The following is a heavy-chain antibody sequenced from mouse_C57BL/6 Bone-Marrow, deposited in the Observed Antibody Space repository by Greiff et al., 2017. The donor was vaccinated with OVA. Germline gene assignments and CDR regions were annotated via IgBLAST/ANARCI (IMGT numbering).Heavy chain of an antibody. J-gene: IGHJ1*03. D-gene: IGHD2-13*01. CDR1: GYSFTGYY. Sequence: VQLQQSGPELVKPGASVKISCKASGYSFTGYYMNWVKQSPEKSLEWIGEINPSTGGTTYNQKFKAKATLTVDKSSSTAYMQLKSLTSEDSAFYYCAREDGDYRYFDVWGTGTTVTVSS. CDR3: AREDGDYRYFDV. CDR2: INPSTGGT. V-gene: IGHV1-42*01.